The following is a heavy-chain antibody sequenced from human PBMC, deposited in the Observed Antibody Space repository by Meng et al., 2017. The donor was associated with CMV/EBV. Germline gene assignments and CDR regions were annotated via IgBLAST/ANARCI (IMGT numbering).Heavy chain of an antibody. Sequence: GGSLRLSGKGSGYSFTSYWIGWVRQMPGKGLEWMGIIYPGDSDTRYSPSFQGQVTISADKSISTAYLQWSSLKASDTAMYYCARQGLNDFWSGYSDYYYYGMDVWGQGTTVTVSS. CDR2: IYPGDSDT. D-gene: IGHD3-3*01. V-gene: IGHV5-51*01. CDR1: GYSFTSYW. J-gene: IGHJ6*02. CDR3: ARQGLNDFWSGYSDYYYYGMDV.